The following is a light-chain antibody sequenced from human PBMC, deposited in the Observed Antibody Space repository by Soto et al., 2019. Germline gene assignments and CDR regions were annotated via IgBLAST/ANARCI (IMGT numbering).Light chain of an antibody. CDR2: AAS. Sequence: MLLTQTPVSLSLCPGEDATMSCRASQTASKNYLAWYHQKPGQAPRLLIYAASTRATGIPDRFSGSGSGTEFTLTISSLQPEDFAVFYCQQYAVSPITFGQGTRLEIK. J-gene: IGKJ5*01. CDR1: QTASKNY. V-gene: IGKV3-20*01. CDR3: QQYAVSPIT.